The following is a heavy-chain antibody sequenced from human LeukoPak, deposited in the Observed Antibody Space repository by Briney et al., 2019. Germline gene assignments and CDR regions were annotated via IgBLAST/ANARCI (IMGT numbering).Heavy chain of an antibody. V-gene: IGHV3-30*02. CDR1: GFTFNNFG. D-gene: IGHD3-22*01. Sequence: EESLRLSCAASGFTFNNFGMHWVRQAPGKGLEWVAFIGYEGLHKYYADSAKGRFTISKDNSKATLYLQMNTLRPEDTAVYYCARDLHGGYSSDYWGQGTLVTVSS. CDR2: IGYEGLHK. J-gene: IGHJ4*02. CDR3: ARDLHGGYSSDY.